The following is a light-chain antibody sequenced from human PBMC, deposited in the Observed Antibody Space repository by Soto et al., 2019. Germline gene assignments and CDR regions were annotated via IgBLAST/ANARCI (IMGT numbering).Light chain of an antibody. CDR3: QQLNSYPRFT. Sequence: DIQLTQSPSFLSASVGDRVTITCRASQGISSYLAWYQQKPGKAPKLLIYAASTLQGGVPSRFSGSGSGTEFTLTISSLQPEDFATYYCQQLNSYPRFTFGPGTKVDIK. J-gene: IGKJ3*01. CDR2: AAS. V-gene: IGKV1-9*01. CDR1: QGISSY.